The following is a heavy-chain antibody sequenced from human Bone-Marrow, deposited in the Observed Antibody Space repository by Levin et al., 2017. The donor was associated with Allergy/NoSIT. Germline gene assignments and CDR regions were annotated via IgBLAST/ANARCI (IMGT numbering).Heavy chain of an antibody. D-gene: IGHD3/OR15-3a*01. CDR2: IKSRNDGGTA. J-gene: IGHJ3*02. Sequence: GESLKISCGGFGFAFHEAWMSWVRQAPGKGLEWVGRIKSRNDGGTADYAPPVKDRFIISRDDSQNTLFLQMNSLTSDDSGIYYCTTDRWYDFWSSYSYRKPSEIWGHGTTVTVSS. V-gene: IGHV3-15*01. CDR3: TTDRWYDFWSSYSYRKPSEI. CDR1: GFAFHEAW.